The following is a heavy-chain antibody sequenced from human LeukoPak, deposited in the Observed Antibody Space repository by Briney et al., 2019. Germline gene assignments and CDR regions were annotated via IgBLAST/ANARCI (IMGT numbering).Heavy chain of an antibody. V-gene: IGHV1-69*01. J-gene: IGHJ4*02. D-gene: IGHD2-2*01. CDR1: GGTFSSYA. CDR3: AREKSCSSTSCYGYFDY. Sequence: SVKVSCKASGGTFSSYAISWVRQAPRQGLAWMGGIIPIFGTANYAQKFQGRVTITADESTSTAYMELSSLRSEDTAVYYCAREKSCSSTSCYGYFDYWGQGTLVTVSS. CDR2: IIPIFGTA.